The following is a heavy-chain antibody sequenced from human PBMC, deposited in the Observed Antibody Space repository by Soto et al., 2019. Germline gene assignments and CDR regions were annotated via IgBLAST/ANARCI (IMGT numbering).Heavy chain of an antibody. D-gene: IGHD5-12*01. CDR3: TTDPPIVADGYYFDY. V-gene: IGHV3-15*01. Sequence: EVQLVESGGGLVNPGGSLRLSCAASGFTSSNAWMSWFRQAPGRGLEWVGRIKSKTDGGTTDYAAPVKGRFTISRDDSKNTLYLQMNRLKTEDTAVYYCTTDPPIVADGYYFDYWGQGTLVTVSS. J-gene: IGHJ4*02. CDR2: IKSKTDGGTT. CDR1: GFTSSNAW.